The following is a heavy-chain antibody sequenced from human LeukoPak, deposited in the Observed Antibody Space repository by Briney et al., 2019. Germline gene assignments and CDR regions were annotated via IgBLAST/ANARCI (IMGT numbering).Heavy chain of an antibody. D-gene: IGHD3-3*01. CDR2: ISSSSSTI. CDR3: ARDRRHGAVFWSGYYSDY. V-gene: IGHV3-48*01. CDR1: GFTFSSYS. Sequence: GGSLRLSCAASGFTFSSYSMNWVRQAPGKGLEWVSYISSSSSTIYYADSVKGRFTISRDNAKNSLYLQMNSLRAEDTAVYYCARDRRHGAVFWSGYYSDYWGQGTLVTVSS. J-gene: IGHJ4*02.